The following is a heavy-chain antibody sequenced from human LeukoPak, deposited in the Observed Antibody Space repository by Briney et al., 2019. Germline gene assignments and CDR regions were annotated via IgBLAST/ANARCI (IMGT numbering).Heavy chain of an antibody. Sequence: GGSLRLSCAASGFTFSSYWMSWVRQAPGKGLQWVANIKQDGSEKYYVDSVKGRFTISRDNAKNSLYLQMNSLRAEDTAVYYCARVRGIQLSLTIDYWGQGTLVTVSS. CDR2: IKQDGSEK. J-gene: IGHJ4*02. CDR3: ARVRGIQLSLTIDY. D-gene: IGHD5-18*01. CDR1: GFTFSSYW. V-gene: IGHV3-7*01.